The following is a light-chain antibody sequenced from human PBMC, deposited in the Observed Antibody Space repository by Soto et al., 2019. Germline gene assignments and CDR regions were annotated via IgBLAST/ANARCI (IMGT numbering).Light chain of an antibody. CDR3: QQYNSYWT. CDR2: DAS. Sequence: DFQMTQAPSTLSASVGDRVTNTCRASQSISSWLAWYQQKPGKAPKLLIYDASSLESGVPSRFSGSGSGTEFTLTISSLQPDDFATYYCQQYNSYWTFGQGTKVDIK. J-gene: IGKJ1*01. CDR1: QSISSW. V-gene: IGKV1-5*01.